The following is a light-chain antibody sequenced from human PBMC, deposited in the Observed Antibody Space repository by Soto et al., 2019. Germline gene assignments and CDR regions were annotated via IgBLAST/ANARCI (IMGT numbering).Light chain of an antibody. V-gene: IGKV3-20*01. CDR3: QQYGSSPGYT. CDR2: GAS. CDR1: QSVSSSY. J-gene: IGKJ2*01. Sequence: EIVLTQSPGTLSLSPGERATLSCRASQSVSSSYLAWYQQKPGQAPRLLIYGASSRATGIPDRFSGGGSGTDFTLTIIRLEPADFAGYYCQQYGSSPGYTFGQGTKLEIK.